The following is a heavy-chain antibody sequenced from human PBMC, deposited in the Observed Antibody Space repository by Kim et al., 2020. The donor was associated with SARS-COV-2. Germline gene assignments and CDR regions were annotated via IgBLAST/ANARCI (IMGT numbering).Heavy chain of an antibody. CDR2: IDPTDSYT. D-gene: IGHD6-13*01. CDR3: VRLGAAAGSP. V-gene: IGHV5-10-1*01. J-gene: IGHJ5*02. CDR1: GYRFTTYW. Sequence: GESLKISCEGSGYRFTTYWISWVRQMHGKGLEWIGHIDPTDSYTRYAPSFQGHVTISVDDSINTVYLQWDSLEASDTAIYYCVRLGAAAGSPWGQGTLVTVSS.